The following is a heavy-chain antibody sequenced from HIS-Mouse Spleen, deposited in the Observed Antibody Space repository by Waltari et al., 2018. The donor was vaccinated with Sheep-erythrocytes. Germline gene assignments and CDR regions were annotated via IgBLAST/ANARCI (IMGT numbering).Heavy chain of an antibody. Sequence: QVQLVQSGAEVKKPGASVKVSCKASGYTFTGYYMHWVRQAPGQGLEWMGWINPNSGGTNYEQKFQGRVTMTRDTSISTAYMELSRLRSDDTAVYYCARGRIAAAVYAFDIWGQGTMVTVSS. CDR1: GYTFTGYY. CDR3: ARGRIAAAVYAFDI. CDR2: INPNSGGT. J-gene: IGHJ3*02. V-gene: IGHV1-2*02. D-gene: IGHD6-13*01.